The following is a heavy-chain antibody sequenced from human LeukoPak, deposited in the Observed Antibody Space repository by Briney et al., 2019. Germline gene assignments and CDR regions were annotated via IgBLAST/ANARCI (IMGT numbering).Heavy chain of an antibody. Sequence: GGSLRLSCVGSGFIFGDFYMNWIRQAPGKGLEWISFITSSVDSIYYADSVKGRFTVFRDNAKNSLYLQMNSLRAEDTAVYFCARDPEYSDKWGQGTLVSVSS. J-gene: IGHJ4*02. D-gene: IGHD1-1*01. CDR2: ITSSVDSI. CDR1: GFIFGDFY. V-gene: IGHV3-11*01. CDR3: ARDPEYSDK.